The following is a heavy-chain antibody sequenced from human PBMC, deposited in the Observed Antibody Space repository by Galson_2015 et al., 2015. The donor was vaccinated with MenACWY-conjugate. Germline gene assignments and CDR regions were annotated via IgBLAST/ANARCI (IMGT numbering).Heavy chain of an antibody. CDR1: GFSFSDSA. V-gene: IGHV3-73*01. Sequence: SLRLSCAASGFSFSDSAMHWVRQASGKGLEWVGRIRSKRNNYATTYAASVQGRFTISRDESERTAYLHMNSLKTEDTVIYYCTRQSPLNFDYWGQGVLVTVSS. CDR2: IRSKRNNYAT. CDR3: TRQSPLNFDY. J-gene: IGHJ4*02.